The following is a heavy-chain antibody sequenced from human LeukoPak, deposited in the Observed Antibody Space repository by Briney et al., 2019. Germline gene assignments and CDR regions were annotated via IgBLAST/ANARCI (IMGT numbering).Heavy chain of an antibody. J-gene: IGHJ4*02. CDR1: GYTFTNYA. D-gene: IGHD1-20*01. CDR3: ARDWRSVTGKEDFDY. CDR2: ISPYSGNT. V-gene: IGHV1-18*01. Sequence: GASVKVSCKASGYTFTNYAITWVRQAPGRGLEYMGWISPYSGNTNYAQKLQGRVTTTIDKSTSTAYMELRSLRSDDTAVYHCARDWRSVTGKEDFDYWGQGTLVTVSS.